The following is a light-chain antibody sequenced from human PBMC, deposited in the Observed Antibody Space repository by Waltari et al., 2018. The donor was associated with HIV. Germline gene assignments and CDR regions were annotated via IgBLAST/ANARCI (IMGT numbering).Light chain of an antibody. CDR2: AAS. CDR1: QSISRY. Sequence: DIQMTQSPSSLSASVGDRVTITCRASQSISRYLNWYQQKPGKAPKLLIYAASSLQSGVPSRFSGSGSGTDFTITISSLQPEDFATYYCQQSYSTLTFGGGTKVEIK. V-gene: IGKV1-39*01. J-gene: IGKJ4*01. CDR3: QQSYSTLT.